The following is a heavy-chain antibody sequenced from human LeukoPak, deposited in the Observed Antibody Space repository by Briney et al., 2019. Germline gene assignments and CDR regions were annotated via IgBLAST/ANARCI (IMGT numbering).Heavy chain of an antibody. CDR3: ARRDRSLSISAYYMDV. CDR1: GYSISSGYY. V-gene: IGHV4-38-2*02. CDR2: IYHAGIT. J-gene: IGHJ6*03. Sequence: PSETLSLTCTVSGYSISSGYYWGWIRQPPGKGLQWIGEIYHAGITNYKSTLKSRVTISVDKSNNQFSLKLTSVTAADTAIYYCARRDRSLSISAYYMDVWGKGTTVIVSS. D-gene: IGHD6-13*01.